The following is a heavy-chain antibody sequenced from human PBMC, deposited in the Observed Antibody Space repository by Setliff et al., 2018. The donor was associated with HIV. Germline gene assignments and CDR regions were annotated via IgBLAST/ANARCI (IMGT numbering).Heavy chain of an antibody. CDR3: ARDSPAGGMWGRRFDP. CDR1: GGSISSGGYS. CDR2: IHHSGST. J-gene: IGHJ5*02. Sequence: ASETLSLTCAVSGGSISSGGYSWIRQSPGKGLEWIGCIHHSGSTYYNPSLESRVTISVNRSKNQFSLRLSLVTAADTAVYYCARDSPAGGMWGRRFDPWGQGTQVTVSS. D-gene: IGHD1-1*01. V-gene: IGHV4-30-2*06.